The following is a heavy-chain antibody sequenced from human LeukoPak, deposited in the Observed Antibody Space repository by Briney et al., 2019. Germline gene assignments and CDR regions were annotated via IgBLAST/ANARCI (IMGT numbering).Heavy chain of an antibody. CDR1: GFMFRSYG. D-gene: IGHD2-21*02. V-gene: IGHV3-74*01. Sequence: GGSLRLSCAASGFMFRSYGMHWVRQAPGKGLVWVSRISGDGTSTNYADSVKGRFTISRDNAKNTLYLQMNSLRAEDTAVYYCARTDWYFDLWGRGTLVTVSS. CDR3: ARTDWYFDL. J-gene: IGHJ2*01. CDR2: ISGDGTST.